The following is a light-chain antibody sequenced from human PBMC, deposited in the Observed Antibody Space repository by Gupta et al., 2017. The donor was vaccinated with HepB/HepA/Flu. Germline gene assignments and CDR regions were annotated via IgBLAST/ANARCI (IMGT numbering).Light chain of an antibody. Sequence: DTQMTQSASTLSASVGDRVSFTCRASQASSKWLAWYQQQRGKAPKLLIFETSTLESGVPSRFSGRGSGTVITITINSLVPDDVATYYCQDDILAPWTFGQGTKVEI. CDR3: QDDILAPWT. CDR2: ETS. V-gene: IGKV1-5*03. J-gene: IGKJ1*01. CDR1: QASSKW.